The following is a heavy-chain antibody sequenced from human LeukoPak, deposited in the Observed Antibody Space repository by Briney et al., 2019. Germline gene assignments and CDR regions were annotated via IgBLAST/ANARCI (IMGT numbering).Heavy chain of an antibody. V-gene: IGHV4-61*02. J-gene: IGHJ4*02. CDR2: IYTSGST. Sequence: PSETLSLTCTVSGGPISSGSYYWSWIRQPAGKGLEWIGRIYTSGSTNYNPSLKSRVTISVDTSKNQFSLKLSSVTAADTAVYYCARVTKAAIDYWGQGTLVTVSS. D-gene: IGHD6-25*01. CDR1: GGPISSGSYY. CDR3: ARVTKAAIDY.